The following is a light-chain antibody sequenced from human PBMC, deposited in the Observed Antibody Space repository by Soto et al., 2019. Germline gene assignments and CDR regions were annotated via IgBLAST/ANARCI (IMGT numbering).Light chain of an antibody. J-gene: IGKJ5*01. CDR2: DAS. V-gene: IGKV1-33*01. CDR1: EDINNY. CDR3: QQYDNLPIT. Sequence: DIQMTQSPSSLSASVGDRVTITCQATEDINNYLNWYQQKPGKAPKLLIYDASNLEAGVPSRFRGSGSGTDFTFTISSLQPEDIATYYCQQYDNLPITFGQGTQLEIK.